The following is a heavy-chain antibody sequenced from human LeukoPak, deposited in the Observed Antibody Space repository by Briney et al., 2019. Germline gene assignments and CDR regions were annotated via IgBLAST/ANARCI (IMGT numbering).Heavy chain of an antibody. CDR2: VSGSGRST. V-gene: IGHV3-23*01. Sequence: PGGSLGLSCAASGFTFSDYAMSWVRQAPGKGLEWVSAVSGSGRSTYYADSVKGRFTISRGTSKNTLYLQMNSLRAEDTAVYYCASGYSSGWYYFDYWGQGTLVTVSS. CDR1: GFTFSDYA. CDR3: ASGYSSGWYYFDY. D-gene: IGHD6-19*01. J-gene: IGHJ4*02.